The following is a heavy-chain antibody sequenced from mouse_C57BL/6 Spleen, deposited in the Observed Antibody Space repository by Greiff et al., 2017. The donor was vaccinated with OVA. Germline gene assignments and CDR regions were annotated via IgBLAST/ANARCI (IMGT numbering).Heavy chain of an antibody. V-gene: IGHV1-81*01. Sequence: VKLVESGAELARPGASVKLSCKASGYTFTSYGISWVKQRTGQGLEWIGEIYPRSGNTYYNEKFKGKATLTADKSSSTAYMELRSLTSEDSAVYFCARSEEGGYFDVWGTGTTVTVSS. CDR3: ARSEEGGYFDV. J-gene: IGHJ1*03. CDR2: IYPRSGNT. D-gene: IGHD1-1*02. CDR1: GYTFTSYG.